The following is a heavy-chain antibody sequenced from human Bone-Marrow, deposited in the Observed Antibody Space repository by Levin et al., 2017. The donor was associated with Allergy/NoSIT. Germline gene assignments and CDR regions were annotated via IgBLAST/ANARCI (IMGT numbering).Heavy chain of an antibody. CDR1: GFSFSIYT. J-gene: IGHJ4*02. CDR3: ARGPDI. Sequence: GGSLRLSCAASGFSFSIYTMNWVRQAPGKGLEWLSFISTNSAYIFYADSVRSRFTISRDNAKGSLSLQMDNLRDDDTAVYYCARGPDIWGQGTPVTVSS. CDR2: ISTNSAYI. V-gene: IGHV3-21*01.